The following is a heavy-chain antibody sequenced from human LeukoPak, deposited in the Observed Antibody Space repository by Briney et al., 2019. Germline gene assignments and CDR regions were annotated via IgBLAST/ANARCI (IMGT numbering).Heavy chain of an antibody. D-gene: IGHD3-3*01. J-gene: IGHJ4*02. CDR2: ISYDGSNK. Sequence: PGGSLRLSCAASGFIFSNYVMNWVRQAPGKGLEWVAVISYDGSNKYYAESVEGRFTISRDNSKNTLYLQMNSLRAEDTAVYYCAKQVGNSAYYTLDYWGQGTLVTVSS. CDR1: GFIFSNYV. V-gene: IGHV3-30-3*02. CDR3: AKQVGNSAYYTLDY.